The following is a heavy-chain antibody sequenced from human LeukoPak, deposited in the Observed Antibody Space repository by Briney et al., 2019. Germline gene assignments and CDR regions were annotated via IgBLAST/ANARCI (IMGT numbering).Heavy chain of an antibody. CDR3: AKDHWSPILGATFSFDY. CDR1: GFTVSSNY. J-gene: IGHJ4*02. CDR2: IYSGGST. V-gene: IGHV3-66*01. D-gene: IGHD1-26*01. Sequence: PGGSLRLSCAVSGFTVSSNYMSWVRQAPGKGLEWVSVIYSGGSTYYADSVKGRFTISRDNSRNTLYLQMNSLRAEDTAVYYCAKDHWSPILGATFSFDYWGQGTLVTVSS.